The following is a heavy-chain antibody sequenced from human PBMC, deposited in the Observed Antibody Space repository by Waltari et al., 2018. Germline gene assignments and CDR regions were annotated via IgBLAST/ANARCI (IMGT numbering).Heavy chain of an antibody. CDR2: VDPEDGET. CDR1: GYRFTDYY. CDR3: VTALGDRSSASRPFDV. Sequence: EVQLLQSGTELKKPGSTVKISCQVSGYRFTDYYIHWVQQAPGKGPQWMGLVDPEDGETIYEERFQVRVTITADTSTETAFMELSSLTSDDTAVYYCVTALGDRSSASRPFDVWGLGTLITVSS. V-gene: IGHV1-69-2*01. D-gene: IGHD3-10*01. J-gene: IGHJ3*01.